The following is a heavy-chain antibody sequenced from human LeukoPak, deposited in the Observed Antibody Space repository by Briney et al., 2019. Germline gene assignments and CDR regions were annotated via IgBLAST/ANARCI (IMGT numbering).Heavy chain of an antibody. Sequence: PGRSLRLSCAASGFTLSSYGMHWVRQAPGKGLEWVAVIWSDGSNKYYGNSVKGRFTISRDNSKNTLYLQMDSLRAEDTAVYYCARRDSSFGMDVWGQGTTVTVFS. CDR3: ARRDSSFGMDV. J-gene: IGHJ6*02. CDR1: GFTLSSYG. V-gene: IGHV3-33*03. D-gene: IGHD3-22*01. CDR2: IWSDGSNK.